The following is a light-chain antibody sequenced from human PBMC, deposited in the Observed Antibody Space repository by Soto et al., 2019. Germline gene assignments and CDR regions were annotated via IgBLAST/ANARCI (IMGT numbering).Light chain of an antibody. J-gene: IGLJ1*01. V-gene: IGLV1-40*01. CDR1: SSNIGAPYD. Sequence: QSVLTQLPSVSGAPGQRVTISCTGSSSNIGAPYDVQWYQQLPGTAPKLLIYGNDKRPFGVPGRFSASRSGTSASLAITGLQAEDEADFYCQSYDNTLRGFVFGTGTKVTVL. CDR2: GND. CDR3: QSYDNTLRGFV.